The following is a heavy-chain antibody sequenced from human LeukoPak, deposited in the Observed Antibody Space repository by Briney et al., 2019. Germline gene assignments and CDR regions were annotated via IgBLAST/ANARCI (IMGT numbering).Heavy chain of an antibody. CDR1: GYTFTSYG. J-gene: IGHJ6*03. CDR3: ARVRHCSSTSCYVYHYYYYNMDV. Sequence: GASVKVSCKASGYTFTSYGISWVRQAPGQGLEWMGWISAYNGNTNYAQKLQGRVTMTTDTSTSTAYMELRSLRSDDTAVYYCARVRHCSSTSCYVYHYYYYNMDVWGKGTTVTISS. D-gene: IGHD2-2*01. CDR2: ISAYNGNT. V-gene: IGHV1-18*01.